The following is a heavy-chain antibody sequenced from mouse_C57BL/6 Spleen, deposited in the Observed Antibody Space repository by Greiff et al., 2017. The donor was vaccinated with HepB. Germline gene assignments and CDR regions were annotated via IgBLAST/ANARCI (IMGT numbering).Heavy chain of an antibody. CDR2: INYDASST. V-gene: IGHV5-16*01. CDR3: ARAIYGSSYWYFDV. D-gene: IGHD1-1*01. J-gene: IGHJ1*03. CDR1: GFTFSDYY. Sequence: EVMLVESEGGLVQPGSSMKLSCTASGFTFSDYYMAWVRQVPEKGLEWVANINYDASSTYYLDSLKSRFIISRDNAKNILYLQMSSLKSEDTATYYCARAIYGSSYWYFDVWGTGTTVTVSS.